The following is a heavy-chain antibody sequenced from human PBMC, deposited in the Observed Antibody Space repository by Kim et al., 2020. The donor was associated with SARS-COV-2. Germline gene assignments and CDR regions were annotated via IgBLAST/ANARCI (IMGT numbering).Heavy chain of an antibody. V-gene: IGHV1-2*06. J-gene: IGHJ4*02. Sequence: ASVKVSCKTSGYKFTDFYIQCVRQAPGQGLEWLGQLNPNSGRAHFAQNFHGRVTMTRDTSISTAYLDLGSLTSDDTAVYYCARGGAEFDHWGQGTLVTVSS. CDR1: GYKFTDFY. CDR2: LNPNSGRA. CDR3: ARGGAEFDH. D-gene: IGHD3-16*01.